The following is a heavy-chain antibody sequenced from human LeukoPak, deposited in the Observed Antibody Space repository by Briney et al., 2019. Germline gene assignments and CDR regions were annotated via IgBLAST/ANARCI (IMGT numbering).Heavy chain of an antibody. D-gene: IGHD6-13*01. V-gene: IGHV4-39*01. Sequence: SETLSLTCTVSGGSISSSSYYWGWIRQPPGKGLEWIGSIYYSGSTYYNPSLKSRFTISVDTSKNQFSLKLSSVTAADTAVYYCARHAAAALPYYFDYWGQGTLVTVSS. CDR1: GGSISSSSYY. CDR2: IYYSGST. J-gene: IGHJ4*02. CDR3: ARHAAAALPYYFDY.